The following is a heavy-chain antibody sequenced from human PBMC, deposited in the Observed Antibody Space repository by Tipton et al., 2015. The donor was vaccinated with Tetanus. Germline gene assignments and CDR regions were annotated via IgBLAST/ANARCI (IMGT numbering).Heavy chain of an antibody. J-gene: IGHJ5*02. Sequence: QSGAEVKKPGASVKVSCKASGYTFTSYYMHWVRQAPGQGLEWMGIINPSGGSTSYAQKFQGRVTMTRDTSTSTVYMELSSLRSEDTAVYYCARDVGPSGGFGDDDWFDPWGQGTLVTVSS. D-gene: IGHD3-10*01. CDR3: ARDVGPSGGFGDDDWFDP. V-gene: IGHV1-46*01. CDR1: GYTFTSYY. CDR2: INPSGGST.